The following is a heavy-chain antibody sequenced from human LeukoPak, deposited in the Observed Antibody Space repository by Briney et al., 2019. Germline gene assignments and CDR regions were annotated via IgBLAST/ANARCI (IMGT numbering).Heavy chain of an antibody. V-gene: IGHV1-2*02. Sequence: ASVKVSCKASGYTFTGYYMHWVRQAPGQGHEWMGWINPNSGGTNYAQKFQGRVTMTRDTSISTAYMELSRLRSDDTAVYYCARAEYSGYGLGDAFDIWGQGTMVTVSS. CDR3: ARAEYSGYGLGDAFDI. CDR2: INPNSGGT. D-gene: IGHD5-12*01. J-gene: IGHJ3*02. CDR1: GYTFTGYY.